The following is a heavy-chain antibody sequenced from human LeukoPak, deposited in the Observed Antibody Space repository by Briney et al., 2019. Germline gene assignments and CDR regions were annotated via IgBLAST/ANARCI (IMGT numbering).Heavy chain of an antibody. Sequence: GGSLRLSCAASGITVNSTYISWVRQAPGKGLEWVSVAYSDGNTYYAGSVKGRFTISRDNSKNPLFLQMNSLRAEDTAVYYCARLFGSGWPGYFYYAMDVWGQGTTVAVSS. V-gene: IGHV3-66*04. J-gene: IGHJ6*02. CDR2: AYSDGNT. CDR1: GITVNSTY. CDR3: ARLFGSGWPGYFYYAMDV. D-gene: IGHD6-19*01.